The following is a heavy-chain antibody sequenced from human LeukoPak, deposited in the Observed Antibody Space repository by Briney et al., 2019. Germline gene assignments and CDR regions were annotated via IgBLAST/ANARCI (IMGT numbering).Heavy chain of an antibody. CDR2: IRSKANSYAT. CDR3: TTDAILPILCGGDCYTRYHFDY. D-gene: IGHD2-21*02. CDR1: GFTFSGSA. J-gene: IGHJ4*02. Sequence: PGGSLRLSCAASGFTFSGSAMHWVRQASGKGLEWVGRIRSKANSYATAYAASVKGRFTISRDDSKNMAYLQMNSLKTEDTAVYYCTTDAILPILCGGDCYTRYHFDYWGQGTLVTVSS. V-gene: IGHV3-73*01.